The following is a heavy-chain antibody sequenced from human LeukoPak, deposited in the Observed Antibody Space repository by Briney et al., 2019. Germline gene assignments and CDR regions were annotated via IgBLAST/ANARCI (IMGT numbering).Heavy chain of an antibody. Sequence: GGSLRLSCAASGFTFSGSAMHWVRQASGKGLEWVGRIRSKANSYATAYAASVKGSFTISRDDSKNTAYLQMNSLKTEDTAVYYCTRHAYDYVWGSYRRAPYYYYMDVWGKGTTVTVSS. J-gene: IGHJ6*03. CDR3: TRHAYDYVWGSYRRAPYYYYMDV. V-gene: IGHV3-73*01. D-gene: IGHD3-16*02. CDR1: GFTFSGSA. CDR2: IRSKANSYAT.